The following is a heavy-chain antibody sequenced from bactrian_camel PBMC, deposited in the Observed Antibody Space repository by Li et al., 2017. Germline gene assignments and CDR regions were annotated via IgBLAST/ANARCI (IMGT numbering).Heavy chain of an antibody. J-gene: IGHJ6*01. D-gene: IGHD6*01. CDR3: AVYPRGLEIRTVVARRVGY. V-gene: IGHV3S1*01. CDR2: IDTGDGST. CDR1: GYTSDSYC. Sequence: HVQLVESGGGSVQAGGSLTLSCVGTGYTSDSYCMGWLRQAPGQEREGVAAIDTGDGSTYYLNSVEGRFTISHDNAKNTLYLQMNSLKPEDTAIYYCAVYPRGLEIRTVVARRVGYWGQGTQVTVS.